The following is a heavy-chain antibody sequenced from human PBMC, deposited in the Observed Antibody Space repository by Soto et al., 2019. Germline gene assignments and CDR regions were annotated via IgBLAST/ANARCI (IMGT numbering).Heavy chain of an antibody. CDR2: TTASNNHT. V-gene: IGHV1-18*04. Sequence: QVQLLQSGTEVKEPGASVKVSCKASGYTFTSFDISWVRQAPGQGLEWVGWTTASNNHTNYAQKLHGRVTMTTDTSTPPAYMELRSLRSDDTAIYYCARGGYSRGYHYWGQGTLVTVSS. D-gene: IGHD3-22*01. CDR1: GYTFTSFD. J-gene: IGHJ4*02. CDR3: ARGGYSRGYHY.